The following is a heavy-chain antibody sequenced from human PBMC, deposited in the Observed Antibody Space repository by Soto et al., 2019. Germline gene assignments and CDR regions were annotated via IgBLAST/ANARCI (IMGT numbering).Heavy chain of an antibody. CDR2: INAGNGNT. D-gene: IGHD5-12*01. Sequence: ASVKVSSKAFGYTLTKYSMHLVRQAPGQRLEWMGWINAGNGNTKYSQKFQGRVTITRDTSASTAYMELSSLRSEDTAVYYCARVSGYYLPDYWGQGTLVTVSS. V-gene: IGHV1-3*01. CDR1: GYTLTKYS. CDR3: ARVSGYYLPDY. J-gene: IGHJ4*02.